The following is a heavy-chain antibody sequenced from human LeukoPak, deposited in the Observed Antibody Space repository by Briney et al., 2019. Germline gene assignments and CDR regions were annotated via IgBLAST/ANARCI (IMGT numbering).Heavy chain of an antibody. J-gene: IGHJ4*02. Sequence: PGGSLRLSCAASGVTFSGYSMNWVRQAPGKGLEWFSAITATNLHIYYADSVKGRFTISRDNAKNSLYLQMNSLRAEDTAVYYCAREHYDNSGYSHDSWGQGTMVTVSS. V-gene: IGHV3-21*01. CDR2: ITATNLHI. CDR1: GVTFSGYS. CDR3: AREHYDNSGYSHDS. D-gene: IGHD3-22*01.